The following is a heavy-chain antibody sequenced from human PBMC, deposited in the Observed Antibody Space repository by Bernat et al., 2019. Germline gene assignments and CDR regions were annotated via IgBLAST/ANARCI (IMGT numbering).Heavy chain of an antibody. CDR1: GGSISSYY. Sequence: QVQPQESGPGLVKPSETLSLTCTVSGGSISSYYWSWIRQPPGKGLEWIGYIYYSGSTNYNPSLKSRVTISVDTSKNQFSLKLTSVTAADTAVYYCASVFGGNSAYWYFDLWGRGTLVTVSS. V-gene: IGHV4-59*01. J-gene: IGHJ2*01. CDR3: ASVFGGNSAYWYFDL. CDR2: IYYSGST. D-gene: IGHD4-23*01.